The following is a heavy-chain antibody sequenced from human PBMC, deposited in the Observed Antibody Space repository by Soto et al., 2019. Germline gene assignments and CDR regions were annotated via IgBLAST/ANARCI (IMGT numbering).Heavy chain of an antibody. CDR2: IYYSGST. D-gene: IGHD3-10*01. CDR1: GGSVSSGSYY. J-gene: IGHJ6*02. Sequence: PSETLSLTCTVSGGSVSSGSYYWSWIRQPPGKGLEWIGYIYYSGSTNYNPSLKSRVNISVETSKNQFSLKLSSVTAADTAVYYCARAGLLWFGGGPGYYYGMDVWGQGTTVTVSS. V-gene: IGHV4-61*01. CDR3: ARAGLLWFGGGPGYYYGMDV.